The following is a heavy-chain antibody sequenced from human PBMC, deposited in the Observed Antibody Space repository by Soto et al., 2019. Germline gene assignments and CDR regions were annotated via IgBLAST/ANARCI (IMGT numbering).Heavy chain of an antibody. CDR2: IIPIFGTA. J-gene: IGHJ5*02. V-gene: IGHV1-69*13. CDR1: GGTFSSYA. CDR3: ARDHYCSGGSCYSNWFDP. Sequence: GASVKVSCKASGGTFSSYAISWVRQAPGQGLEWMGGIIPIFGTANYAQKFQGRVTITADESTSTAYMELSSLRSEDTAVYYCARDHYCSGGSCYSNWFDPWGQGTLVTVSS. D-gene: IGHD2-15*01.